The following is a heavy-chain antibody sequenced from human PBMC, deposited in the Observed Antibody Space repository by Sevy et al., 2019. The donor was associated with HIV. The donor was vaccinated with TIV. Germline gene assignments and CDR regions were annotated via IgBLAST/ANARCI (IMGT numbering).Heavy chain of an antibody. V-gene: IGHV4-30-4*01. J-gene: IGHJ4*02. CDR2: IFYSGST. Sequence: SETLSLTCTVSGGSISSGDYYWSWIRQPPGKGLEWIGYIFYSGSTYFNPSLKRRVTISLDTSKCQFSLRLSSVTAADTAVFYCARQRASSGYFYFDSWGQGTLVTVSS. CDR3: ARQRASSGYFYFDS. CDR1: GGSISSGDYY. D-gene: IGHD3-22*01.